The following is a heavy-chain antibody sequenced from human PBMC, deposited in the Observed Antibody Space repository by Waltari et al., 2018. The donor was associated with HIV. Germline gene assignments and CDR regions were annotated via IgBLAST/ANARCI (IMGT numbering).Heavy chain of an antibody. Sequence: QVQLQESGPGLVKPSQTLSLTCTVSGGSISSGSYYWSWIRQPAGKGLEWIGRIYTSGSTNYNPSLKSRVTISVDTSKNQFSQKLSSVTAADTAVYYCARDRNYYYDSSGYFFNAFDIWGQGTMVTVSS. CDR3: ARDRNYYYDSSGYFFNAFDI. CDR1: GGSISSGSYY. CDR2: IYTSGST. J-gene: IGHJ3*02. D-gene: IGHD3-22*01. V-gene: IGHV4-61*02.